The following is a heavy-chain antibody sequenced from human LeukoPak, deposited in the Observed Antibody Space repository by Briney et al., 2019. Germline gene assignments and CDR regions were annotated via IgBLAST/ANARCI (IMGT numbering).Heavy chain of an antibody. D-gene: IGHD6-19*01. J-gene: IGHJ3*01. CDR1: GGSISNYY. Sequence: PSETLSLTCTVSGGSISNYYGTWMRQPPGKELEWIGNIYYTGNTNYNPSLKSRVSISVDTSRNQFSLTLTSVTAADTAVYYCVTSIGPYGSKNGFDVWGPGTMVTVSS. V-gene: IGHV4-59*08. CDR3: VTSIGPYGSKNGFDV. CDR2: IYYTGNT.